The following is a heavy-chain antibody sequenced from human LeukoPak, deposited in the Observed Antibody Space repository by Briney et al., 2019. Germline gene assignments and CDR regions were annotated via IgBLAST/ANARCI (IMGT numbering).Heavy chain of an antibody. V-gene: IGHV4-59*10. CDR3: ARGFTISGEKGYYFDY. D-gene: IGHD3-3*01. CDR1: GGSFHGYY. CDR2: IHTSWST. Sequence: SDTLSLICAVYGGSFHGYYQSWIRHPAAKGLEWIGRIHTSWSTNYNPSLKSRVTMSVDTSKSQFSLKLSSVPAADTAVYYCARGFTISGEKGYYFDYWGHGTLVTVSS. J-gene: IGHJ4*01.